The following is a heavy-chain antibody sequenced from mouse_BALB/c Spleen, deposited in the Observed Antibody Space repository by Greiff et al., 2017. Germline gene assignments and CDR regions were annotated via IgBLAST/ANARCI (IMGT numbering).Heavy chain of an antibody. CDR1: GFTFSSYG. CDR2: INSNGGST. Sequence: DVQLVESGGGLVQPGGSLKLSCAASGFTFSSYGMSWVRQTPDKRLELVATINSNGGSTYYPDSVKGRFTISRDNAKNTLYLQMSSLKSEDTAMYYCARFYGSWYFDYWGQGTTLTVSS. D-gene: IGHD1-1*01. CDR3: ARFYGSWYFDY. V-gene: IGHV5-6-3*01. J-gene: IGHJ2*01.